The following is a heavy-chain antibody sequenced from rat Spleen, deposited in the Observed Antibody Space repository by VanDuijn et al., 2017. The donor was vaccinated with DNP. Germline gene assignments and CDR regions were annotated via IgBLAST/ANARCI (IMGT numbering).Heavy chain of an antibody. V-gene: IGHV5-17*01. CDR2: IIYDGSHT. J-gene: IGHJ3*01. CDR1: GFSFSDSA. Sequence: EVQLVESGGGVVQPGKSLKLSCAASGFSFSDSAMAWVRQSPKMGLEWVATIIYDGSHTFYRDSVQGRFIISRDNAKTTLNLQMDSLRSEDTATYYCVRHGLITSRDWFAYWGQGTLVTVSS. D-gene: IGHD1-10*01. CDR3: VRHGLITSRDWFAY.